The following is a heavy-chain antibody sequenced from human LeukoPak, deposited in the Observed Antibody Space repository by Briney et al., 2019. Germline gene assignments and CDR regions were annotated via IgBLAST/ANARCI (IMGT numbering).Heavy chain of an antibody. Sequence: GGSLRLSCAASGFTFDDYAMHWVRQAPGKGLEWVSGISWNSGSIGYADSVKGRFTISRDNAKNSLYLQMNSLRAEDTALYYCAKDIGWLQLINWGQGTLVTVSS. CDR2: ISWNSGSI. V-gene: IGHV3-9*01. D-gene: IGHD5-24*01. CDR3: AKDIGWLQLIN. J-gene: IGHJ4*02. CDR1: GFTFDDYA.